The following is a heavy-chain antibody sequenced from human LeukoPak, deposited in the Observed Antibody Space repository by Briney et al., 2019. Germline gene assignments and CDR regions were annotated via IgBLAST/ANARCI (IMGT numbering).Heavy chain of an antibody. CDR2: IYSGGST. D-gene: IGHD5-18*01. CDR3: ARIVDTAMGTVFDY. Sequence: GGSLRLSCAASGFTFSSNYMSWVRQAPGKGLEWVSVIYSGGSTYYADSVKGRFTISRDNSKNTLYLQMNSLRAEDTAVYYCARIVDTAMGTVFDYWGQGTLVTVSS. CDR1: GFTFSSNY. V-gene: IGHV3-66*01. J-gene: IGHJ4*02.